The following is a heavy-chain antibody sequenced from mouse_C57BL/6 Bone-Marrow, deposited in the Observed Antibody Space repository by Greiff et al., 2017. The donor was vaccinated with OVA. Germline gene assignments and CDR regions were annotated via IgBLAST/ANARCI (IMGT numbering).Heavy chain of an antibody. J-gene: IGHJ4*01. Sequence: EVQVVESGGGLVQPGGSLSLSCAASGFTFTDYYMSWVRQPPGKALEWLGFIRNKANGYTTEYSASVKGRFTISRDNSQSILYLQMNALRSEDSATYYCARYSAAHYAMDYWGQGTSVTVSS. CDR3: ARYSAAHYAMDY. CDR1: GFTFTDYY. V-gene: IGHV7-3*01. D-gene: IGHD6-1*01. CDR2: IRNKANGYTT.